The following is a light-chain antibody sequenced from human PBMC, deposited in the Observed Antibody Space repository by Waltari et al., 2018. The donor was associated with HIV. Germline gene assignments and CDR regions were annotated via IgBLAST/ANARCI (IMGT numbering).Light chain of an antibody. CDR3: SSYTSITLI. Sequence: QPALTQPASVSGSPGQSTTISSPGSGRDIGGYNNGSWYQHYPGKAPQLIMYDVSRRPSVVSNRFSGSKSGNTASLTISGLRAEDEADYYCSSYTSITLIFGGGTKLTVL. V-gene: IGLV2-14*03. J-gene: IGLJ2*01. CDR1: GRDIGGYNN. CDR2: DVS.